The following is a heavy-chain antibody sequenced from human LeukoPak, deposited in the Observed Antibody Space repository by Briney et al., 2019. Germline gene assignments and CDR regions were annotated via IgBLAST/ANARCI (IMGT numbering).Heavy chain of an antibody. J-gene: IGHJ6*02. CDR2: ISASGGST. Sequence: GGSLRLSCAASGFTFSSSATSWVRQVPGKGLEWVSGISASGGSTYYADSVRGRFTISRDNSKNTLYVQMNSLRDEDTAVYYCAKGTRGYSGYDPTFCCMDVWGQGTTVTVSS. D-gene: IGHD5-12*01. V-gene: IGHV3-23*01. CDR3: AKGTRGYSGYDPTFCCMDV. CDR1: GFTFSSSA.